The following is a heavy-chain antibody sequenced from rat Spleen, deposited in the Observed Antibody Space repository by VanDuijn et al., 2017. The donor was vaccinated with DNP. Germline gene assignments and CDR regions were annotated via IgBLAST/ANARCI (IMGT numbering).Heavy chain of an antibody. CDR1: GFSLTSYS. D-gene: IGHD2-1*01. Sequence: QVQLKESGPGLVQPSETLSLTCPVSGFSLTSYSVSWVRQPPGKSLMWMGTIWARGITDYNSTVQSRLRISRDTSKSQVFLEMNSLQPEDTGTYYCARHTYGHFFDYWGQGVMVTVSS. CDR2: IWARGIT. J-gene: IGHJ2*01. V-gene: IGHV2-72*01. CDR3: ARHTYGHFFDY.